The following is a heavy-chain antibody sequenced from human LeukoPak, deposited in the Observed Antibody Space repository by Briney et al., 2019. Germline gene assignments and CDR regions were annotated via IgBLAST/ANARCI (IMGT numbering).Heavy chain of an antibody. Sequence: GGSLRLSCAASGLTFSSYGMHWVRQAPGKGLEWVAFIPYDGSNKYYADSVKGRFTISRDNSKNTLYLQMNSLRAEDTAVYYCAKDPHPYGSGLFYYFDYWGQGTLVTVSS. J-gene: IGHJ4*02. D-gene: IGHD3-10*01. CDR3: AKDPHPYGSGLFYYFDY. CDR2: IPYDGSNK. V-gene: IGHV3-30*02. CDR1: GLTFSSYG.